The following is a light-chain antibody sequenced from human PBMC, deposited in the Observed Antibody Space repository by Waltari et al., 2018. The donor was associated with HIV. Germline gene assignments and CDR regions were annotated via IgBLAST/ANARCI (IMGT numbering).Light chain of an antibody. V-gene: IGLV1-40*01. Sequence: QSVLTQPPSVSGAPGQRATISCTGRSSTTGAGYDVYRSHHLPGPAPKLPIFANTNRPSGVPDRFSGSKFGTSASLAITGLLAEDEADYYCQSYDSSLSGWTVFGGGTKLTVL. CDR3: QSYDSSLSGWTV. J-gene: IGLJ3*02. CDR1: SSTTGAGYD. CDR2: ANT.